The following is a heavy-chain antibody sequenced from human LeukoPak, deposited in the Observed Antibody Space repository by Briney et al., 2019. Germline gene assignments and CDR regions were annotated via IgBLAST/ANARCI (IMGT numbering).Heavy chain of an antibody. CDR1: GYTFTSYD. D-gene: IGHD3-3*01. V-gene: IGHV1-8*01. Sequence: GASVKVSRKASGYTFTSYDINWVRPATGQGLEWMGWINPNSGNTGNAQEFQGRVTMTRNTSISTAYMKLSSMRSEDTAVYYCARGRITIFGVADNWFDPWGQGTLVTVSS. CDR2: INPNSGNT. J-gene: IGHJ5*02. CDR3: ARGRITIFGVADNWFDP.